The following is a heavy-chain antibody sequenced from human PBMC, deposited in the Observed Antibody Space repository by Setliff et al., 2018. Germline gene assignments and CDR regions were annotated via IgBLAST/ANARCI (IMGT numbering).Heavy chain of an antibody. CDR1: GYTFTTYD. Sequence: ASVKVSCKASGYTFTTYDINWVRRATGQGLEWMGWMNPNSGNTGYAQKFQGRFTMTRNTSISTAYMELSSLRSDDTAVYYCARIPARTAAAYCSSTNCQGGFDQWGQGTPVTVSS. D-gene: IGHD2-2*01. V-gene: IGHV1-8*02. J-gene: IGHJ4*02. CDR2: MNPNSGNT. CDR3: ARIPARTAAAYCSSTNCQGGFDQ.